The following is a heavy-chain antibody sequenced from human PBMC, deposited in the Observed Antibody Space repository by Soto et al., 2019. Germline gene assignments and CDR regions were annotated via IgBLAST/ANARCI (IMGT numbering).Heavy chain of an antibody. V-gene: IGHV1-69*13. CDR1: GGTFSSYA. CDR3: ASALSSGWYDNWFDP. Sequence: ASVNVSCKASGGTFSSYAISWVRQAPGQGLEWMGGIIPIFGTANYAQKFQGRVTITADESTSTAYMELSSLRSEDTAVYYCASALSSGWYDNWFDPWGQGTLVTVSS. CDR2: IIPIFGTA. J-gene: IGHJ5*02. D-gene: IGHD6-19*01.